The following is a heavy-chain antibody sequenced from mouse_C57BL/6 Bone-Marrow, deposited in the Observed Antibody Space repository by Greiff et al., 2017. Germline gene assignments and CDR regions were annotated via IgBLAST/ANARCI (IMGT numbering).Heavy chain of an antibody. CDR2: IYPGSGST. Sequence: QVQLQQPGAELVKPGASVKMSCKASGYTFTSYWITWVKQRPGQGLEWIGDIYPGSGSTNYNEKFKSKATLPVDTSSSTAYMQLSSLTSEDSAVYYCARLLRPYYYAMDYWGQGTSVTVSS. J-gene: IGHJ4*01. D-gene: IGHD1-2*01. CDR1: GYTFTSYW. CDR3: ARLLRPYYYAMDY. V-gene: IGHV1-55*01.